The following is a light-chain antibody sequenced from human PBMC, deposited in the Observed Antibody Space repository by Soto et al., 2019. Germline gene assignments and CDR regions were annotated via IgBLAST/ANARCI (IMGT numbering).Light chain of an antibody. CDR3: CSYAGSSTFV. V-gene: IGLV2-23*01. CDR1: SSVGGSYNL. Sequence: QSVLTQPASVSGSPGQSITISCTGTSSVGGSYNLVSWYQQHPGKAPKVMIYEGSKRPSGVSNRFSGSKSGNTASLTISGLQAEDEADYYCCSYAGSSTFVFGTGTKVTVL. CDR2: EGS. J-gene: IGLJ1*01.